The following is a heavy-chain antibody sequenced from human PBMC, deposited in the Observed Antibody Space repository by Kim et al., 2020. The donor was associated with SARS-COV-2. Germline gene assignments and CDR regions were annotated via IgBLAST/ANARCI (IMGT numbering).Heavy chain of an antibody. CDR3: AKDRLEPRFYYFDY. D-gene: IGHD1-1*01. J-gene: IGHJ4*02. Sequence: DSGKGRFTISRDNSKNTLYLQMNSLRAEDTAVYYCAKDRLEPRFYYFDYWGQGTLVTVSS. V-gene: IGHV3-23*01.